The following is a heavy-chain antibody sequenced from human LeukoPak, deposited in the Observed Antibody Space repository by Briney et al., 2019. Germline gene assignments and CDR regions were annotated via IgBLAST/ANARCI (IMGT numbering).Heavy chain of an antibody. V-gene: IGHV3-7*01. J-gene: IGHJ4*02. CDR1: GFIFSNYW. CDR2: IKQDGSET. Sequence: GGSLRLSCAASGFIFSNYWMSWVRRAPGKGLEWVANIKQDGSETYYVDSVRGRFTISRDNAKNSLYLQMNSLRADDTAIYYCARDFWGAYRVDLFDYWGQGTLVTVSS. D-gene: IGHD3-3*01. CDR3: ARDFWGAYRVDLFDY.